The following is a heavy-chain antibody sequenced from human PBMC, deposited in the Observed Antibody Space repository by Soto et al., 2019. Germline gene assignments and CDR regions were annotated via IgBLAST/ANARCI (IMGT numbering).Heavy chain of an antibody. CDR3: ARGRGAAADYFDF. J-gene: IGHJ4*02. Sequence: QVQLVESGGGLVKPGGSLRLSCAVSGFTFSDYYMTWLRQAPGKGLEWVSYISSSTSHTNYADSVKGRFTISRDNAKTSVLLQMNSLRTEDTAVYYCARGRGAAADYFDFWGQGTLVSVSS. D-gene: IGHD6-13*01. CDR1: GFTFSDYY. CDR2: ISSSTSHT. V-gene: IGHV3-11*05.